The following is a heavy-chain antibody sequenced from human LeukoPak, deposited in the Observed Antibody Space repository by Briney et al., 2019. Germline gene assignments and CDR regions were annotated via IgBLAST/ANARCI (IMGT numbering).Heavy chain of an antibody. Sequence: GGSLRLSCAASRFTVSSNYMSWVRQAPGKVLEWVSVIYSGGSTYYADSVKGRFTISRDNSKNTLYLQMNSLRAEDTAVYFCASRATVTTDRFWFDPWGQGTLVTVSS. J-gene: IGHJ5*02. CDR1: RFTVSSNY. D-gene: IGHD4-11*01. V-gene: IGHV3-53*01. CDR3: ASRATVTTDRFWFDP. CDR2: IYSGGST.